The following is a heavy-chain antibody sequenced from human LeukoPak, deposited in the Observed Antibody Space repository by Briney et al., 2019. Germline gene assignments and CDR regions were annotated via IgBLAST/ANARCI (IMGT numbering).Heavy chain of an antibody. CDR1: GYIFTSYG. V-gene: IGHV1-18*01. Sequence: ASVKVSCKASGYIFTSYGISWVRQAPGQGLEWMGWISAYNGNTNYAQKFQGRVTMTTDTFTSTAYMELRSLRSDDTAVYYCARDGPSYYDILTGYYNYWGQGTLATVSS. D-gene: IGHD3-9*01. CDR2: ISAYNGNT. J-gene: IGHJ4*02. CDR3: ARDGPSYYDILTGYYNY.